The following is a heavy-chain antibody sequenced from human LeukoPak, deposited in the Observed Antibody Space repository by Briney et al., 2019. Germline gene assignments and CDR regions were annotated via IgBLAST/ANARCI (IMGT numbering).Heavy chain of an antibody. CDR3: AREYSWYYFDY. D-gene: IGHD2-15*01. CDR2: IYHSGTT. J-gene: IGHJ4*02. CDR1: GGSISSRSFY. Sequence: SETPSLTCTVSGGSISSRSFYWGWIRQPPGKGLEWIGSIYHSGTTNYNPSLKGRVTISVDKSKNQFSLKLSSVTAADTAVYYCAREYSWYYFDYWGQGTLVTVSS. V-gene: IGHV4-39*07.